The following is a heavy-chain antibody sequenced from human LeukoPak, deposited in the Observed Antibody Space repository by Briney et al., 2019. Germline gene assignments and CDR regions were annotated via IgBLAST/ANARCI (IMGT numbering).Heavy chain of an antibody. Sequence: ASVKVSCKVSGYTLTELSMHWVRQAPGKGLEWMGGFDHEDGETIYAQKFQGRVTMTEDTSTDTAYMELSSLRSEDTAVYYCATTSMIVPTDAAFDIWGQGTMVTVSS. CDR3: ATTSMIVPTDAAFDI. CDR2: FDHEDGET. V-gene: IGHV1-24*01. D-gene: IGHD3-22*01. J-gene: IGHJ3*02. CDR1: GYTLTELS.